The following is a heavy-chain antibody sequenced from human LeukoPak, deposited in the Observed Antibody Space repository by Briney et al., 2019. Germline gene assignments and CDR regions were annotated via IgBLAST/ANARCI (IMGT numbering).Heavy chain of an antibody. CDR1: GFTFNRFW. CDR2: INQDGSEK. Sequence: GGSLRLSCAASGFTFNRFWMNWVRQAPGKGLEWVASINQDGSEKYYVDSVKGRFTISRDNAENSLYLQMNSLRAEDTAVYYCARDSAVADYWGQGTLVTVSS. CDR3: ARDSAVADY. D-gene: IGHD4-23*01. V-gene: IGHV3-7*03. J-gene: IGHJ4*02.